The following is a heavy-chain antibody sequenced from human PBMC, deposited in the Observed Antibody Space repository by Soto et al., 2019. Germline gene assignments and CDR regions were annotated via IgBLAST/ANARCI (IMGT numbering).Heavy chain of an antibody. V-gene: IGHV4-39*01. CDR3: ATSQKGYNWNYFDH. D-gene: IGHD1-1*01. Sequence: TSETLSLTCAVSGGSVSGSYYYWAWLRQSPGKGPEWIGSVFHTGFTSYNPSLESRVSVSVDTSKSQFSLKLSAVTASDTAVYYFATSQKGYNWNYFDHWGQGALVTV. CDR2: VFHTGFT. CDR1: GGSVSGSYYY. J-gene: IGHJ4*02.